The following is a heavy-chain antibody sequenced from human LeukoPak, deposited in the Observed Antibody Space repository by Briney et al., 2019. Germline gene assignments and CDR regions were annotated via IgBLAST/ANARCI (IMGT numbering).Heavy chain of an antibody. Sequence: GGSLRLSCVVSGFTFSSYWMTWVRQAPGKGLEWVAYMNQDGSQKYYVDSVKGRFTISRDNAKSSLYLQVSSLRAEDTAVYYCARKIEAAGTSFDPWGKGTLVTVAS. D-gene: IGHD6-13*01. J-gene: IGHJ5*02. CDR1: GFTFSSYW. CDR3: ARKIEAAGTSFDP. V-gene: IGHV3-7*01. CDR2: MNQDGSQK.